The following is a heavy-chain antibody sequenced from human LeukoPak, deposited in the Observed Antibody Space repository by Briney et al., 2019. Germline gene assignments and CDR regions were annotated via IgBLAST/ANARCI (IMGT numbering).Heavy chain of an antibody. Sequence: GGSLRLSCAASGFTFSSYGMHWVRQAPGKGLEWVAVISYDGSNKYYADAVKGRFTISRDNSKNTLYLQMNSLRAEDTAVYYCAKDMTGSQDYWGQGTLVTVSS. D-gene: IGHD1-14*01. CDR3: AKDMTGSQDY. V-gene: IGHV3-30*18. CDR2: ISYDGSNK. CDR1: GFTFSSYG. J-gene: IGHJ4*02.